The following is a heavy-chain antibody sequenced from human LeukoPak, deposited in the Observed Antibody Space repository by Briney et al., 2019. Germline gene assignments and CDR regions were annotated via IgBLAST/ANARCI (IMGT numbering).Heavy chain of an antibody. CDR3: ASGVVPAAPYYYYYYMDV. CDR1: GGTFGSYA. V-gene: IGHV1-69*13. J-gene: IGHJ6*03. Sequence: SVKVSCKASGGTFGSYAISWVRQAPGQGLEWMGGIIPIFGTANYAQKFQGRVTITADESTSTAYMELSSLRSEDTAVYYCASGVVPAAPYYYYYYMDVWGKGTTVTISS. D-gene: IGHD2-2*01. CDR2: IIPIFGTA.